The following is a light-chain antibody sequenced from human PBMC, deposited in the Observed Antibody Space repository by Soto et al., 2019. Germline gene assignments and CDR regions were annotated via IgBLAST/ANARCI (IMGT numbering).Light chain of an antibody. Sequence: DIQMTQSPSSLSASVGDRVTITCRASQGISNYLAWYQQKPGKVPKLLICAASTLQSGVPSRFSGSGSGTDYTLTISSVQPEDVATYYCQKYNSAPQTFGQGTKVEIK. V-gene: IGKV1-27*01. J-gene: IGKJ1*01. CDR2: AAS. CDR1: QGISNY. CDR3: QKYNSAPQT.